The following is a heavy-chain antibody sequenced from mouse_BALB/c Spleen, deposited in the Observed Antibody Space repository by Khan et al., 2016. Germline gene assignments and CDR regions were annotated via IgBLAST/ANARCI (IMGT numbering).Heavy chain of an antibody. CDR2: IDPENGDT. V-gene: IGHV14-4*02. CDR3: NACDYNAMDY. CDR1: GFNIKDYY. Sequence: VQLKQSGAELVRSGASVKLSCTASGFNIKDYYMHWVKQRPEQGLEWIGWIDPENGDTEYAPKFQGKATMTADTSSNTAYLQLSSLTSEDTAVHYCNACDYNAMDYWGQGTSVTVSS. J-gene: IGHJ4*01.